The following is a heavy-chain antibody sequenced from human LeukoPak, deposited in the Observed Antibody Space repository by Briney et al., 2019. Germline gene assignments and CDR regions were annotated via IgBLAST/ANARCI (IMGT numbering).Heavy chain of an antibody. V-gene: IGHV4-34*01. CDR1: GGSFSGYY. CDR2: INHSGST. D-gene: IGHD3-22*01. Sequence: SETLSLTCAVYGGSFSGYYWSWLRQPPGKGLEWIGEINHSGSTNYNPSLKSRVAISVDTSKNQFSLKLSSVTAADTAVYYCAREGVYDSSGSRWFDPWGQGTLVTVSS. J-gene: IGHJ5*02. CDR3: AREGVYDSSGSRWFDP.